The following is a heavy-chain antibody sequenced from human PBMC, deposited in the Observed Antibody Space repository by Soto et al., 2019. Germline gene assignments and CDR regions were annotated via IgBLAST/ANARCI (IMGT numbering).Heavy chain of an antibody. D-gene: IGHD3-16*01. CDR2: TSYDGSNK. J-gene: IGHJ1*01. CDR3: ARWGTTGGLDV. Sequence: QVQLVESGGGVVQPGTSRRLSCVGSGFTFRSYVIHWVRQAPGKGLEWVALTSYDGSNKDHGDSVKGRFTISRDNSRNTVDLQMDSLRREDTALYYCARWGTTGGLDVWGQGTLVSVSS. CDR1: GFTFRSYV. V-gene: IGHV3-33*05.